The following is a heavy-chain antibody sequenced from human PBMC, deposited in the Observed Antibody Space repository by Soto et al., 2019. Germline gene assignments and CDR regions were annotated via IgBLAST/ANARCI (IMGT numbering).Heavy chain of an antibody. J-gene: IGHJ6*03. Sequence: GGSLRLSCAASGFTFSSYSMNWVRQAPGKGLEWVSSISSSSSYIYYADSVKGRFTISRDNAKNSLYLQMNSLRAEDTAVYYCARDPSPYGDPHYYYYYYMDVWGKGTTVTVSS. D-gene: IGHD4-17*01. CDR1: GFTFSSYS. CDR3: ARDPSPYGDPHYYYYYYMDV. CDR2: ISSSSSYI. V-gene: IGHV3-21*01.